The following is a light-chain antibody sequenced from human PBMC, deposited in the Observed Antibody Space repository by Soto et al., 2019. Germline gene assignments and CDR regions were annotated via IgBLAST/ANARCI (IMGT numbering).Light chain of an antibody. J-gene: IGKJ1*01. V-gene: IGKV3-15*01. CDR2: GAS. Sequence: EIVMTQSPATLSVSPGERATLSCMASQSVSSNLAWYQQKPGQAPRLLIYGASTRATGIPARFSGSGSGTEFTLTITSLQYEDFAVYYCQQYNDWPGTFGQGTKVDIK. CDR3: QQYNDWPGT. CDR1: QSVSSN.